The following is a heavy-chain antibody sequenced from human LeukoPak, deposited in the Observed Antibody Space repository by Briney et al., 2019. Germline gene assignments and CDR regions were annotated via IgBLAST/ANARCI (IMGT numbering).Heavy chain of an antibody. V-gene: IGHV1-8*02. Sequence: GASVKVSCKASGYTFTSYGISWVRQAPGQGLEWMGWVNPKSGNTGYKQKFQGRVTITRDTSISAAYMELSRLTSDDTAVYFCARGLPLGFCTYGVCYPPKHLDFWGQGTLVTVSS. CDR2: VNPKSGNT. J-gene: IGHJ4*02. CDR3: ARGLPLGFCTYGVCYPPKHLDF. D-gene: IGHD2-8*01. CDR1: GYTFTSYG.